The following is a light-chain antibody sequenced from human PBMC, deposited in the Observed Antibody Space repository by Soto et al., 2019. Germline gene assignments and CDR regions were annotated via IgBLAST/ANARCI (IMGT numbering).Light chain of an antibody. Sequence: EIVLTQSPGTLSLSPGERATLSCRASQSVSSSYLAWYQQKPGQAPRLLIYGASSRATGIPDRFSGSGSGTDFTLTISSLEPEDFAVYYCQQYGSSPQRTFGQGTTV. CDR2: GAS. J-gene: IGKJ1*01. CDR3: QQYGSSPQRT. CDR1: QSVSSSY. V-gene: IGKV3-20*01.